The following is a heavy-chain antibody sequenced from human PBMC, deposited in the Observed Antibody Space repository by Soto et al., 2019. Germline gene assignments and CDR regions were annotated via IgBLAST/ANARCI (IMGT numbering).Heavy chain of an antibody. CDR3: ARSAISPSGGLIGTFDF. CDR1: GYTFTAYA. J-gene: IGHJ4*02. V-gene: IGHV1-3*05. Sequence: QVQLVQSGAEEKKPGASVKVSCETSGYTFTAYAIHWVRQAPGQTLEWMGWINAANGNTRSAQKFQTRLTLTRDTSARTAYMDLSSLRCEDTAVYYCARSAISPSGGLIGTFDFWGQGNLVAVSS. D-gene: IGHD3-16*02. CDR2: INAANGNT.